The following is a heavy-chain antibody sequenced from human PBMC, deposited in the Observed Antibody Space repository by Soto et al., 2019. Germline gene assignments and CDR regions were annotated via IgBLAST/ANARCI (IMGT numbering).Heavy chain of an antibody. Sequence: QVQLVQSGAEVKKPGASVKVSCQASGDSFSNNGISWVRQAPGQGFEWMGWINGDNGNTNYAQKFQGRVTMTTDTSTNTAYMELRSLRYDDTAVYYCARDLGYCVYGTDFWGQGTLVTVSS. CDR3: ARDLGYCVYGTDF. CDR1: GDSFSNNG. CDR2: INGDNGNT. V-gene: IGHV1-18*04. J-gene: IGHJ4*02. D-gene: IGHD3-10*02.